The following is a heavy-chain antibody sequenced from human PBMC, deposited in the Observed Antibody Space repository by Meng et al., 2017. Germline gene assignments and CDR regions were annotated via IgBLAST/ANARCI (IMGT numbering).Heavy chain of an antibody. Sequence: RLQGSGPGLWKPSGTLSLPCTVSGGSISSSSYYWGWIRQPPGKGLEWIGSIYYSGSTYYNPSLKSRVTISVDTSKNQFSLKLSSVTAADTAVYYCASVEMATTISWGQGTLVTVSS. CDR1: GGSISSSSYY. CDR3: ASVEMATTIS. J-gene: IGHJ4*02. D-gene: IGHD5-24*01. CDR2: IYYSGST. V-gene: IGHV4-39*07.